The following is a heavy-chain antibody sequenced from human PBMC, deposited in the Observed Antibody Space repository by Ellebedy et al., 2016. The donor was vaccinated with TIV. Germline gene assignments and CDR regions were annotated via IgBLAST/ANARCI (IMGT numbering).Heavy chain of an antibody. CDR3: ARGSRLYDSGSYWGFDY. Sequence: GSLRLSCAVYGGSFSVYYWSWIRQPPGEGLEWIGEINHSGSSNYSPSLKSRVTVSVDPSKNQFSLKLRSVTAADTAVYYCARGSRLYDSGSYWGFDYWGQGSLVTV. D-gene: IGHD3-10*01. CDR1: GGSFSVYY. J-gene: IGHJ4*02. CDR2: INHSGSS. V-gene: IGHV4-34*01.